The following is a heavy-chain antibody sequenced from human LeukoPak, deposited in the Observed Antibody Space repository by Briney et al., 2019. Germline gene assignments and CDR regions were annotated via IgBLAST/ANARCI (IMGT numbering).Heavy chain of an antibody. J-gene: IGHJ6*02. V-gene: IGHV1-2*04. Sequence: ASVRVSCKASGYTFTGYYMHWVRQAPGQGLEWMGWINPNSGGTNYAQKFQGWVTMTRDTSISTAYMELSRLRSDDTAVYYCARDRFHYGSGSYPYYYYGMDVWGQGTTVTVSS. D-gene: IGHD3-10*01. CDR1: GYTFTGYY. CDR2: INPNSGGT. CDR3: ARDRFHYGSGSYPYYYYGMDV.